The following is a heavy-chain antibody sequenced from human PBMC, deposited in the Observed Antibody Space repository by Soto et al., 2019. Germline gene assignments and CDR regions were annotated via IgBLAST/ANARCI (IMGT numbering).Heavy chain of an antibody. CDR3: ARGSWYKWNLRTFDY. V-gene: IGHV4-34*01. D-gene: IGHD1-7*01. CDR2: INHSGST. Sequence: PSETLSLTCAVYGGSFSGYYWSWIRQSPGKGLEWIGEINHSGSTNYNPSLKSRVTISVDTSKNQFSLKLSSVTAADTAVYYCARGSWYKWNLRTFDYWGQGTLVTVSS. CDR1: GGSFSGYY. J-gene: IGHJ4*02.